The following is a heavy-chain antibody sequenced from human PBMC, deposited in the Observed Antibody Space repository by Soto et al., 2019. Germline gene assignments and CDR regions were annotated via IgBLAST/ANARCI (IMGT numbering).Heavy chain of an antibody. Sequence: GGSLRLSCAASGFTFGEYAMHWVRRPPGKGLEWVASITWNSDMIGYADSVKGRFTISRDNGENSLYLQMSSLRREDTALYYCAKVSYADSFNAMALWLLGTTATGSS. V-gene: IGHV3-9*01. CDR2: ITWNSDMI. D-gene: IGHD2-2*01. CDR3: AKVSYADSFNAMAL. CDR1: GFTFGEYA. J-gene: IGHJ6*02.